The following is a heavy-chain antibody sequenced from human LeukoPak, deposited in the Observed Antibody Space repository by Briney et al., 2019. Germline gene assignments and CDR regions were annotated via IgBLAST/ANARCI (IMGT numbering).Heavy chain of an antibody. CDR1: GGSISSYY. V-gene: IGHV4-59*08. CDR2: IYYSGST. D-gene: IGHD3-22*01. J-gene: IGHJ3*02. CDR3: ARTPVTYYYDSSGGPDAFDI. Sequence: SETLSLTCTVSGGSISSYYWSWIRQPPGKGLEWIGYIYYSGSTNYNPSLKSRVTISVDTSKDQFSLKLSSVTAADTAVYYCARTPVTYYYDSSGGPDAFDIWGQGTMVTVSS.